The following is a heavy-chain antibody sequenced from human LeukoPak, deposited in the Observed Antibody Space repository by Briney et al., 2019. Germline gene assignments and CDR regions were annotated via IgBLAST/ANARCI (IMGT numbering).Heavy chain of an antibody. CDR3: SSLSMARLDY. J-gene: IGHJ4*02. CDR2: IKQDGSEK. Sequence: GGSLRLSCVASGFTFSTYGMSWVRQAPGKGLEWVANIKQDGSEKYYVDSVKGRFTISRDNAKNSLYLQMNSLRAEDTAVYYCSSLSMARLDYWGQGTLVTVSS. D-gene: IGHD6-6*01. CDR1: GFTFSTYG. V-gene: IGHV3-7*01.